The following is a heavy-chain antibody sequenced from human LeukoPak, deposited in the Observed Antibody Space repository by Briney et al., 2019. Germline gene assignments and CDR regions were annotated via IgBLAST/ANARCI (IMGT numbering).Heavy chain of an antibody. CDR3: ARGPSSDLRTGFFFGYFDD. CDR2: VIPFLGTT. D-gene: IGHD3/OR15-3a*01. V-gene: IGHV1-69*11. J-gene: IGHJ4*02. Sequence: ASVKVSCKASGGTFSNDAVSWVRQASGEGLKWMGRVIPFLGTTNYAHNFQGRVTITADQDTQTAYMELRSLRSEDTAVYFCARGPSSDLRTGFFFGYFDDWGQGTLITVSS. CDR1: GGTFSNDA.